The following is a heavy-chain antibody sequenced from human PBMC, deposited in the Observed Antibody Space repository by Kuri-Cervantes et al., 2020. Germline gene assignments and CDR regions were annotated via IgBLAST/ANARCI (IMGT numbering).Heavy chain of an antibody. CDR2: IYYSGST. CDR1: GGSISSSSCY. D-gene: IGHD6-13*01. CDR3: ARRETLIPGIAAAGRGGFDP. J-gene: IGHJ5*02. Sequence: GSLRLSCTVSGGSISSSSCYWGWIRQPPGKGLEWIGSIYYSGSTYYNPSLKSRVTISVDTSKNQFSLKLSSVTAADTAVYYCARRETLIPGIAAAGRGGFDPWGQGTLVTVSS. V-gene: IGHV4-39*01.